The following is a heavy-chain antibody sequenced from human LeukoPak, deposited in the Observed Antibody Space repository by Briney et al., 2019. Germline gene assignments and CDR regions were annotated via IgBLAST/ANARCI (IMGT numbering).Heavy chain of an antibody. Sequence: ASVKLSCKGSGYIFTDYYIHWVQLAPGKGLEWMGRVDPADGETIHSEKLQGRLTITADTSIDTSFMELRSLTSDDTAVYFCGTAVVGRQPSDWGQGSLVTVSS. CDR3: GTAVVGRQPSD. J-gene: IGHJ1*01. CDR2: VDPADGET. V-gene: IGHV1-69-2*01. CDR1: GYIFTDYY. D-gene: IGHD6-6*01.